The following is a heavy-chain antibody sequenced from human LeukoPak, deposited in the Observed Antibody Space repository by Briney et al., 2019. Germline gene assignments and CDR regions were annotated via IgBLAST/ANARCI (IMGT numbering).Heavy chain of an antibody. CDR3: AKIYGSGTEGDY. D-gene: IGHD3-10*01. J-gene: IGHJ4*02. Sequence: PGGSLKLSCAASGFTVSKNYMSWVRQAPGKGLEWVSTISGSGGNTYYADSVKGRFTISRDNSKNTLFLQMNSLRAEDTAVYYCAKIYGSGTEGDYWGQGTLVTVSS. V-gene: IGHV3-23*01. CDR1: GFTVSKNY. CDR2: ISGSGGNT.